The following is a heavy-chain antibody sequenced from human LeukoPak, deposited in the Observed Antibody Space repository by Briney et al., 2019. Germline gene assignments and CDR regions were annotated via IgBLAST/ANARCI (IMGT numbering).Heavy chain of an antibody. CDR3: VRSFWGYFLDL. D-gene: IGHD3-16*01. CDR1: GGSISSYY. V-gene: IGHV4-59*13. Sequence: PSETLSLTCTVSGGSISSYYWNWIRQPPGKGLEWIGYIYHSGSTNFNPSLKSRVTISVDTSKNQFSLNLSSVTAADTAVYYCVRSFWGYFLDLLGQGILVTVSS. J-gene: IGHJ5*02. CDR2: IYHSGST.